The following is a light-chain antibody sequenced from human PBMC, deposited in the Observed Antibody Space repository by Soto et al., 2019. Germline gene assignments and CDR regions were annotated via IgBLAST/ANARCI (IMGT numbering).Light chain of an antibody. Sequence: IEVPRSRSTLSTSVGDRVKINGRASQSIGDSLAWYQQKPGKAPYLLISDVSSLERGVPSRFSGSGSGTEFTLTISSMQPDDFATFYFEQYNGYSRTFGQGTKVDIK. CDR1: QSIGDS. CDR3: EQYNGYSRT. CDR2: DVS. V-gene: IGKV1-5*01. J-gene: IGKJ1*01.